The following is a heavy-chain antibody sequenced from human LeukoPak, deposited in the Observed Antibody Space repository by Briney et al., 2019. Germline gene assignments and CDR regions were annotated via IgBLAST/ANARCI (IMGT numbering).Heavy chain of an antibody. CDR3: AKDIGVLRYSSSWANFDY. V-gene: IGHV3-9*01. D-gene: IGHD6-13*01. CDR2: ISRNSGSI. Sequence: GRSLRLSCAASGFTFDDYAMHWVRQAAGKGLEWVSGISRNSGSIVYADSVKGRFTISRDNAKNSLYLQMNSLRAEDTALYYCAKDIGVLRYSSSWANFDYWGQGTLVTVSS. J-gene: IGHJ4*02. CDR1: GFTFDDYA.